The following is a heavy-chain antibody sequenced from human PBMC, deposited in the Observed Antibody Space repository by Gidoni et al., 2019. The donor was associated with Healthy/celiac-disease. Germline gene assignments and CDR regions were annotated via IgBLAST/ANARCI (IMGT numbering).Heavy chain of an antibody. Sequence: QVQLQQWGAGLLKPSETLSLTCAVYGGSFSGYYWSWIRQPPGKGLEWIGEINHSGSTNYNPSLKSRVTISVDTSKNQFSLKLSSVTAADTAVYYCASGVGDCGGDCRYWYFDLWGRGTLVTVSS. V-gene: IGHV4-34*01. CDR2: INHSGST. CDR3: ASGVGDCGGDCRYWYFDL. J-gene: IGHJ2*01. CDR1: GGSFSGYY. D-gene: IGHD2-21*02.